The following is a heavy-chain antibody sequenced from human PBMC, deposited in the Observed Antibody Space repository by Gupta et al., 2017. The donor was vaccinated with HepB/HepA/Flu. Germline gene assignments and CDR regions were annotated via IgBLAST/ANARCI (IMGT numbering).Heavy chain of an antibody. CDR1: GFTFSSYS. J-gene: IGHJ5*02. CDR3: AREDRRVNWFDP. Sequence: EVQLVESGGGLVKPGGSLRLSCAASGFTFSSYSMNWVRQAPGKGLGWVSSISSSSSYIYYADSVKGRFTISRDNAKNSLYLQMNSLRAEDTAVYYCAREDRRVNWFDPWGQGTLVTVSS. V-gene: IGHV3-21*01. CDR2: ISSSSSYI.